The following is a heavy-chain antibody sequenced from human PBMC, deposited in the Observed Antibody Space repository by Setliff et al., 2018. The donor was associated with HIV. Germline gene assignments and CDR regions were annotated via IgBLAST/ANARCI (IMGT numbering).Heavy chain of an antibody. CDR1: GFSFTSYS. J-gene: IGHJ3*01. V-gene: IGHV3-48*04. Sequence: GGSLRLSCESSGFSFTSYSMTWVRQAPGKGLEWLSYITSGSNIRHYTDSVKGRFTISRDNATNSLYLQMNSLRPEDTAVYFCVRGDVAFLGVLSPLAVWGQGTMVTVSS. CDR3: VRGDVAFLGVLSPLAV. D-gene: IGHD1-26*01. CDR2: ITSGSNIR.